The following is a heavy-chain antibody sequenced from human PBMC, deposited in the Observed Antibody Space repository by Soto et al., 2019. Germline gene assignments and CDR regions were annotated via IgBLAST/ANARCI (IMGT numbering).Heavy chain of an antibody. J-gene: IGHJ6*02. Sequence: QVQLVQSGAEVKKPGASVKVSCKASGYTFTGYYMHWVRQAPGQGLEWMGWINPNSGGTNYAQKVQGWVTMTRDTSISTAYMELSRLRSDDTAVYYCARDGAVTTEHGMDVWGQGTTVTVSS. CDR3: ARDGAVTTEHGMDV. CDR1: GYTFTGYY. CDR2: INPNSGGT. D-gene: IGHD4-17*01. V-gene: IGHV1-2*04.